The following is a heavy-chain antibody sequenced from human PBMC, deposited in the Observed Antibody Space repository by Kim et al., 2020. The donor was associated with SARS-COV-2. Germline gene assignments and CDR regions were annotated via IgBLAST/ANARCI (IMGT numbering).Heavy chain of an antibody. CDR3: ARVSYYDSSGPENYFDY. V-gene: IGHV4-59*01. D-gene: IGHD3-22*01. J-gene: IGHJ4*02. Sequence: LKSRVTISVDTSKTQFSLKLSSVTAADTAVYYCARVSYYDSSGPENYFDYWGQGTLVTVSS.